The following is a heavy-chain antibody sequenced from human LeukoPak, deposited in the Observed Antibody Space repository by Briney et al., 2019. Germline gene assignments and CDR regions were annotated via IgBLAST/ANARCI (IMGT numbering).Heavy chain of an antibody. Sequence: PSETLSLTCAVYGGSFSDHYWSWIRQPPGKGLEWIGEINHSGSTNYNPSLKSRVTISVDTPKNQFSLKLRSVTAADTAVYYCASVPLRDGQLPNYFDYWGQGTLVTVSS. CDR2: INHSGST. J-gene: IGHJ4*02. CDR3: ASVPLRDGQLPNYFDY. D-gene: IGHD1-1*01. V-gene: IGHV4-34*01. CDR1: GGSFSDHY.